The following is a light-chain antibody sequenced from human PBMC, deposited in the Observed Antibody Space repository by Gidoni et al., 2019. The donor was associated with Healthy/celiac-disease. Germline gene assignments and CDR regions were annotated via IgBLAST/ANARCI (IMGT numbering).Light chain of an antibody. Sequence: SYELTQPPAVSVSPGQTASITFSGEKVGDKYACWYQQKPGQSPVLVIYPDSKRPSGIPARFSGSNSGNTATLTISVTQAMDEADYYCQAWDSSLVVFGGGTKLTVL. CDR2: PDS. J-gene: IGLJ2*01. V-gene: IGLV3-1*01. CDR3: QAWDSSLVV. CDR1: KVGDKY.